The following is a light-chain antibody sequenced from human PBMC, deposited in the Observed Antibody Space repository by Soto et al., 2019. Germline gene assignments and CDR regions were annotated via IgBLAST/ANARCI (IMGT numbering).Light chain of an antibody. CDR1: QRASSN. J-gene: IGKJ1*01. CDR2: GAS. V-gene: IGKV3-15*01. Sequence: EVAMPQCPATLSVSPGGRAVVSCRGSQRASSNLAWYQQKPGQAPRLLIYGASTRATGIPARFSGSGSGTEFTLTISSLQSEDFAVYYCQQYNNSWTLGQGTKVDIK. CDR3: QQYNNSWT.